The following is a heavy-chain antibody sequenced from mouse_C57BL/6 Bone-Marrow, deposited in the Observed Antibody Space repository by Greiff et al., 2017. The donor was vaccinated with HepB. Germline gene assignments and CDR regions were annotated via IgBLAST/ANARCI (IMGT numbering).Heavy chain of an antibody. V-gene: IGHV1-39*01. CDR1: GYSFTDYN. J-gene: IGHJ1*03. CDR3: AREGGNYPYWYFDV. D-gene: IGHD2-1*01. Sequence: EVQLQQSGPELVKPGASVKISCKASGYSFTDYNMNWVKQSNGKSLEWIGVINPNNGTTSYNQKFKGKATLTVDQSSSTAYMQLNSLTSEDSAVYYWAREGGNYPYWYFDVWGTGTTVTVSS. CDR2: INPNNGTT.